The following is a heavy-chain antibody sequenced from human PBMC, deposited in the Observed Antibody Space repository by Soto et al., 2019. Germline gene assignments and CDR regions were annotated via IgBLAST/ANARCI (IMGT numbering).Heavy chain of an antibody. CDR3: ARDEGLFYGMDV. V-gene: IGHV3-13*01. CDR1: GFTFSSYD. J-gene: IGHJ6*02. CDR2: IGTAGDT. Sequence: AGGSLRLSCAASGFTFSSYDMHWVRQATGKGLEWVSAIGTAGDTYYPGSVKGRFTISRENAKNSLYLQMNSLRAGDTAVYYCARDEGLFYGMDVWGQGTTVTVSS.